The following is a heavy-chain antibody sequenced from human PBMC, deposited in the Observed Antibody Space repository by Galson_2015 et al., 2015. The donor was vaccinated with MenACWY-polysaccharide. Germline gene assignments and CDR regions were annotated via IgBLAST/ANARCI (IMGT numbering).Heavy chain of an antibody. D-gene: IGHD6-19*01. CDR2: IKQDGSEK. Sequence: SLRLSCAASGFTFSSYWMSWVRQAPGKGLEWVANIKQDGSEKYYVDSVKGRFTISRDNAKNSLYLQMNSLRAEDTPVYYCARVLAKAVASPQYFDYWGQGSLVTVSS. J-gene: IGHJ4*02. V-gene: IGHV3-7*01. CDR3: ARVLAKAVASPQYFDY. CDR1: GFTFSSYW.